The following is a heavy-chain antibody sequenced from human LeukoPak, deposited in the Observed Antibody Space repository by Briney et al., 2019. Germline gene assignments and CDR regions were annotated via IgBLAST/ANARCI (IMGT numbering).Heavy chain of an antibody. Sequence: SGESLKISCKGSGYSFTSYWIGWVRQMPGKGLEWMGIIYPGDSDTRYSPSFQGQVTISADKSISTAYLQWSSLKASDTAMYYCARLGLGYDFWSGGTFDYWGQGTLVTVSS. CDR2: IYPGDSDT. V-gene: IGHV5-51*01. CDR1: GYSFTSYW. J-gene: IGHJ4*02. CDR3: ARLGLGYDFWSGGTFDY. D-gene: IGHD3-3*01.